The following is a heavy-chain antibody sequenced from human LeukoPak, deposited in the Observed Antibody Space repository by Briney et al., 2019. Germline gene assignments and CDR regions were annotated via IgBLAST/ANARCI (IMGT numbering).Heavy chain of an antibody. V-gene: IGHV1-2*06. J-gene: IGHJ4*02. Sequence: ASVKVSCKASGYTFTGYYMHWVRQAPGQGLEWIGRINPNSGGTNYAQKFQGRVTMTRDTSISTAYMELSRLRSDDTAVYYCARGVYQGDYFDYWGQGTLVTVSS. D-gene: IGHD6-6*01. CDR2: INPNSGGT. CDR3: ARGVYQGDYFDY. CDR1: GYTFTGYY.